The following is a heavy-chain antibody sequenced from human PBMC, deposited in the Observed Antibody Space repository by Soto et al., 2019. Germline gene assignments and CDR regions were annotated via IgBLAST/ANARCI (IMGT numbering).Heavy chain of an antibody. J-gene: IGHJ3*02. V-gene: IGHV3-23*01. CDR3: AKVITVKTLRGAFDI. CDR2: ISGSGGST. CDR1: GFTFSSYA. Sequence: HPVGSLRLSCAASGFTFSSYAMSWVRQAPGKGLEWVSAISGSGGSTYYADSVKGRFTISRDNSKNTLYLQMNSLRAEDAAVYYCAKVITVKTLRGAFDIWGQGTMVTVSS. D-gene: IGHD3-16*02.